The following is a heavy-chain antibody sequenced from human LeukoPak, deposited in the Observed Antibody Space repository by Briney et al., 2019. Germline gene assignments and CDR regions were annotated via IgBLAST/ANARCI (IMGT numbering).Heavy chain of an antibody. CDR1: GFTFSSYA. CDR2: ISDSGDYT. CDR3: AKDTSIGKYCTNGVCSPFDY. Sequence: RGSLRLSCAGSGFTFSSYATSWVRQAPGQGLEWVSVISDSGDYTSYAGSVRGRFTISRDNSRNTLYLQMISLRPEDTAVYYCAKDTSIGKYCTNGVCSPFDYWGQGTLVTVSS. V-gene: IGHV3-23*01. D-gene: IGHD2-8*01. J-gene: IGHJ4*02.